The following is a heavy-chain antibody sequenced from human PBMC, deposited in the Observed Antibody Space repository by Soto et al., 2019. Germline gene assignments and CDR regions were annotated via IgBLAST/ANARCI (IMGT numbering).Heavy chain of an antibody. CDR3: ARPYCSGGSCYLYFQH. CDR1: GGTFSSYA. Sequence: GASVKVSCKASGGTFSSYAISWVRQAPGQGLEWMGGIIPIFGTANYAQKFQGRVTITADESTSTAYMELSSLRSEDTAVYYCARPYCSGGSCYLYFQHWGQGTLVTVSS. CDR2: IIPIFGTA. J-gene: IGHJ1*01. V-gene: IGHV1-69*13. D-gene: IGHD2-15*01.